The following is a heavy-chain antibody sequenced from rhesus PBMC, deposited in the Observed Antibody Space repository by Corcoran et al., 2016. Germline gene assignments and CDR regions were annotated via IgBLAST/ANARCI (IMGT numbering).Heavy chain of an antibody. CDR1: GGSISGGYG. CDR2: IYRSGGNP. CDR3: ARDRAVVVVMFDY. D-gene: IGHD2-39*02. J-gene: IGHJ4*01. V-gene: IGHV4S7*01. Sequence: VQLQESGPGLLKPSETLSLTCAVSGGSISGGYGWGWIRQTPGRGRGGIGSIYRSGGNPYYNPSLTSLVTLSTDTSKNQFSLKLSSVTAADTAVCYCARDRAVVVVMFDYWGQGVLVTVSS.